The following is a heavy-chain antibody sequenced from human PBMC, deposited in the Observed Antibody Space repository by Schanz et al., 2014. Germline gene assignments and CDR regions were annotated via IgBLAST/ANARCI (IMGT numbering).Heavy chain of an antibody. J-gene: IGHJ3*02. V-gene: IGHV3-11*01. Sequence: QVQLVESGGGLVKPGGSLKLSCAASGFTFNDNNMNWIRQAPGKGLEWLSYISRDGTTSYYADSVKGRFTISRDNAKNSLYLEMTSLRGEDTAVYYCARENLNWEAFDIWGQGTVVTVSS. CDR1: GFTFNDNN. D-gene: IGHD7-27*01. CDR3: ARENLNWEAFDI. CDR2: ISRDGTTS.